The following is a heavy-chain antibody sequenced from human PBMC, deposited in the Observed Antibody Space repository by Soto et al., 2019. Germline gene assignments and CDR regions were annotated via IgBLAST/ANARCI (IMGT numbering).Heavy chain of an antibody. V-gene: IGHV4-59*01. Sequence: SETLSLTCTVSGGSISSYYWSWIRQPPGKGLEWIGYIYYSGSTNYNPSLKSRVTISVDTSKNQFSLKLSSVTAADTAVYYCAREVVVVVAATRGPLYYYYMDVWGKGTTVTVSS. CDR3: AREVVVVVAATRGPLYYYYMDV. D-gene: IGHD2-15*01. CDR2: IYYSGST. CDR1: GGSISSYY. J-gene: IGHJ6*03.